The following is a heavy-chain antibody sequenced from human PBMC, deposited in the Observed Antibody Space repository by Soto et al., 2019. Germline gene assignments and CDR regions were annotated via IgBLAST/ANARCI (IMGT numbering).Heavy chain of an antibody. CDR2: ISYDGSNK. CDR3: AKDNNSSSYHWFDP. D-gene: IGHD6-6*01. V-gene: IGHV3-30*18. Sequence: QVQLVESGGGVVQPGRSLRLSCAASGFTFSSYGMHWVRQAPGKGLEWVAVISYDGSNKYYADSVKGRFTISRDNSKNTLYLQMNSLRAEDTAVYYCAKDNNSSSYHWFDPWGQGTLVTVSS. J-gene: IGHJ5*02. CDR1: GFTFSSYG.